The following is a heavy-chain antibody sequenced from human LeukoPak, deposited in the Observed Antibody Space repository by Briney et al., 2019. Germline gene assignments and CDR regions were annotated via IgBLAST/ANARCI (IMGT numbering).Heavy chain of an antibody. V-gene: IGHV1-46*01. Sequence: GSSVKVSCKASGYTFTSYYMHWVRQAPGQGLEWMGIINPSGGSTSYAQKFQGRVTMTRDTSTSTVYMELSSLRSEDTAVYYCARESQTISGSYSFDYWGQGTLVTVSS. CDR1: GYTFTSYY. J-gene: IGHJ4*02. D-gene: IGHD1-26*01. CDR3: ARESQTISGSYSFDY. CDR2: INPSGGST.